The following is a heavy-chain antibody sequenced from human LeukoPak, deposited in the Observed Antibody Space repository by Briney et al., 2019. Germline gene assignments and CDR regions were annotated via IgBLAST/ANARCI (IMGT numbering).Heavy chain of an antibody. CDR3: ARDLSGPNPLDY. V-gene: IGHV1-2*06. J-gene: IGHJ4*02. CDR1: GYTFTGHY. Sequence: ASVKVSCKGSGYTFTGHYMHWVRQAPGQGLEWMGRINPNSGGTNYAQKFQGRVTMTRDTPINTAYMELGSLTSDDTAVYYCARDLSGPNPLDYWGQGTLVTVSS. CDR2: INPNSGGT.